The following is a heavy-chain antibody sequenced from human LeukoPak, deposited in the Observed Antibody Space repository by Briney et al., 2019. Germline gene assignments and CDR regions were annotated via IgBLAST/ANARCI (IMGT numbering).Heavy chain of an antibody. CDR2: INPNNGDT. Sequence: ASVKVSCKASGYTFTSYYMHWVRQAPGQGLEWMGWINPNNGDTNYAQKFRGTVTMTRDTSISTLYMELSSLRSDDTAVYYCARSHGGNSFDYWGQGTLVTVSS. J-gene: IGHJ4*02. CDR1: GYTFTSYY. V-gene: IGHV1-2*02. CDR3: ARSHGGNSFDY. D-gene: IGHD4-23*01.